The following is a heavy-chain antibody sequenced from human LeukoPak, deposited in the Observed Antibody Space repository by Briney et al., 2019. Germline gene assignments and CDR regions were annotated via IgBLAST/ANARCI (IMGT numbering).Heavy chain of an antibody. CDR2: FYHGGNT. CDR1: GVSISSGDNF. CDR3: ARAPGYYGAGIPYFDY. J-gene: IGHJ4*02. V-gene: IGHV4-30-2*01. Sequence: KPSETLSLTCAVSGVSISSGDNFWSWIRQPPGKGLEWIGYFYHGGNTYYNPSLKSRVTISVDRSNNQFSLRLTSVTAADTAVYYCARAPGYYGAGIPYFDYWGQGTLVTVSS. D-gene: IGHD3-10*01.